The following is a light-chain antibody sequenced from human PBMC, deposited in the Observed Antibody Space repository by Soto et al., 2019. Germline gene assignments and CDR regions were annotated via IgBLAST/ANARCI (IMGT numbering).Light chain of an antibody. Sequence: QSVLTQPASVSGSPGQSITISCTGTSSDIGDYTHVSWYQQHPGKAPKLIIYEVSDRPSGVSNRFSGSKSGNTASLTISGLQTEDEADYYCCSYTSISTSEVFGGGTKVTVL. CDR1: SSDIGDYTH. CDR2: EVS. CDR3: CSYTSISTSEV. J-gene: IGLJ2*01. V-gene: IGLV2-14*01.